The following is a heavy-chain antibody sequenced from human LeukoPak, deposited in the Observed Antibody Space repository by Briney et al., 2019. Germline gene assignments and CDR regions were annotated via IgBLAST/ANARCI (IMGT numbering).Heavy chain of an antibody. J-gene: IGHJ4*02. CDR1: GGSFSGYY. D-gene: IGHD1-26*01. CDR2: IDHTGNT. CDR3: AKQGRKSAFDF. V-gene: IGHV4-34*01. Sequence: PSETLSLTCAVYGGSFSGYYWNWIRQPPGKGLEWVGQIDHTGNTNFNPSLKSRVTVSVDTSKNQFSLKLRSLTAADTAVYYCAKQGRKSAFDFWGQGTLVTVSS.